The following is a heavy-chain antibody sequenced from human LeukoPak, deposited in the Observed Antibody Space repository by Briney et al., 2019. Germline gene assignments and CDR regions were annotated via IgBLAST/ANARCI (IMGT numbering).Heavy chain of an antibody. V-gene: IGHV1-2*02. Sequence: GASVKVSCKASGYTFTGYYMHWVRQAPGQGLEWMGWINPNSGGTNYAQKFQGRVTMARDTSISTAYMELSRLRSDDTAVYYCARVSSGWYGFDYWGQGTLVTVSS. CDR3: ARVSSGWYGFDY. D-gene: IGHD6-19*01. J-gene: IGHJ4*02. CDR1: GYTFTGYY. CDR2: INPNSGGT.